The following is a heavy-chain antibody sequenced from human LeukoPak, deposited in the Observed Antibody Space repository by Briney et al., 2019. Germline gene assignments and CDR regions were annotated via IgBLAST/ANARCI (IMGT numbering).Heavy chain of an antibody. V-gene: IGHV4-34*01. J-gene: IGHJ4*02. Sequence: SETLSLTCAVYGGSFSGYYWSWIRQPPGKGLEWIGEINHSGSTNYNPSFKSRVTISVDTSKNQFSLKLSSVTAADTAVYYCARIGYCSSTSCLDYWGQGTLVTVSS. CDR1: GGSFSGYY. CDR2: INHSGST. CDR3: ARIGYCSSTSCLDY. D-gene: IGHD2-2*03.